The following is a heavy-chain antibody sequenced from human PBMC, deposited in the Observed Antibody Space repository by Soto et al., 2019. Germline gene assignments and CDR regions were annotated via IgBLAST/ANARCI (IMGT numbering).Heavy chain of an antibody. Sequence: ASVKVSCKASGYTFDIYVISWVLQVPGQGPEWVGWISADNGDTKYAQRMQGRVTLTTDRATSTAYMELRSLRSDETAVYYCARDRSYYYDSSGYHFDYWGQGSLVTVSS. CDR1: GYTFDIYV. CDR2: ISADNGDT. D-gene: IGHD3-22*01. V-gene: IGHV1-18*01. CDR3: ARDRSYYYDSSGYHFDY. J-gene: IGHJ4*02.